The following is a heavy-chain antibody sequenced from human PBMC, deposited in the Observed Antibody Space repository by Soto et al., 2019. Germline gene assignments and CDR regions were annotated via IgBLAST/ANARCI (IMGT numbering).Heavy chain of an antibody. CDR3: AKETNAYEINY. CDR1: GFIFSGYA. CDR2: IAYDGNTQ. D-gene: IGHD3-9*01. V-gene: IGHV3-30-3*01. Sequence: PGGSLRLSCAASGFIFSGYAMHWVRQAPGKGLEWVAVIAYDGNTQYYADSVKGRFTVSRDNSNNMLYVQMNNLRDEDTAMYYCAKETNAYEINYWGQGTTVTVSS. J-gene: IGHJ4*02.